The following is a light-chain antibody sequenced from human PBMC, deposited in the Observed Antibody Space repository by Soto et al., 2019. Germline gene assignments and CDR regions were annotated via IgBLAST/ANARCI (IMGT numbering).Light chain of an antibody. Sequence: DIQMTQSPSSLSASVGDRVTITCRASQSISSYLNWYQQIPGTAPKLLIYAASSLQSGVPSRFSGSGSGTEFTLTISSLQPEDFATYYCQQSYSTPLTFGGGTKVDSK. CDR2: AAS. V-gene: IGKV1-39*01. CDR1: QSISSY. J-gene: IGKJ4*01. CDR3: QQSYSTPLT.